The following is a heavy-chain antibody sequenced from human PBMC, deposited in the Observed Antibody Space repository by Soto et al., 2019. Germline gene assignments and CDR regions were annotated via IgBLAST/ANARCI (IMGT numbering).Heavy chain of an antibody. CDR3: ARDFSVGIAVAPFDD. Sequence: SVKVSCKASGGTFSSYTISWVRQAPGQGLEWMGRIIPILGIANYAQKFQGRVTITADKSTSTAYMELSSLRSEDTAVYYCARDFSVGIAVAPFDDWGQGTLVTVSS. D-gene: IGHD6-19*01. CDR1: GGTFSSYT. V-gene: IGHV1-69*04. J-gene: IGHJ4*02. CDR2: IIPILGIA.